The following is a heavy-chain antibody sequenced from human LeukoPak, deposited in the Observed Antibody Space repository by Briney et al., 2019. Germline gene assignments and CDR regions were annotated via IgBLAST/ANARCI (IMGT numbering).Heavy chain of an antibody. CDR1: GFTFSSYA. CDR3: AKDHGLRFLEWLHDFDY. D-gene: IGHD3-3*01. CDR2: ISGSGGST. Sequence: GGSLRLSCAASGFTFSSYAMSWVRQAPGKGLERVSAISGSGGSTYYADSVKGRFTISRDNSKNTLYLQMNSLRAEDTAVYYCAKDHGLRFLEWLHDFDYWGQGTLVTVSS. J-gene: IGHJ4*02. V-gene: IGHV3-23*01.